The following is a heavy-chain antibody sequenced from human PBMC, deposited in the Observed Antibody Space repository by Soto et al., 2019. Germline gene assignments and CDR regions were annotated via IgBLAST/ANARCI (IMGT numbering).Heavy chain of an antibody. CDR1: GGTFSSYA. D-gene: IGHD3-9*01. CDR3: ALLELRYFDWLSPFDP. Sequence: ASVKVSCKASGGTFSSYAISWVRQAPGQGLEWMGGIIPIFGTANYAQKFQGRVTMTTDTSTSTAYMELRSLRSDDTAVYYCALLELRYFDWLSPFDPWGQGTLVTVSS. J-gene: IGHJ5*02. V-gene: IGHV1-69*05. CDR2: IIPIFGTA.